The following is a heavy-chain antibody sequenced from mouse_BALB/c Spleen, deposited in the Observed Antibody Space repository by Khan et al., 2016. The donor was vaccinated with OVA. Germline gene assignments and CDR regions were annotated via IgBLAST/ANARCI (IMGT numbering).Heavy chain of an antibody. CDR2: IWGGGTT. V-gene: IGHV2-6-5*01. CDR1: GFSLSDYG. Sequence: QVQLKESGPGLVAPSQNLSITCTVSGFSLSDYGVSWIRQPPGKGLEWLGVIWGGGTTYYNSALKSRLSISKDNSKSQVFLKMNSLQSDDTAMYYCAKAVWSYYYTLDYWGQGTSVTVSS. CDR3: AKAVWSYYYTLDY. J-gene: IGHJ4*01.